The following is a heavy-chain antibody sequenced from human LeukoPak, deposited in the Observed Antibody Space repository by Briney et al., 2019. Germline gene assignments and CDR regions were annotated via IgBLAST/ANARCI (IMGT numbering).Heavy chain of an antibody. CDR3: ARDDYGSGSYYNSY. Sequence: PSETLSLTCTVSGGSISSGGYYWSWIRQHPGKGLEGIGYIYYSGSTYYNPSLKSRVTISVDTSKNQFSLKLSSVTAADTAVYYCARDDYGSGSYYNSYWGQGTLVTVSS. V-gene: IGHV4-31*03. J-gene: IGHJ4*02. CDR2: IYYSGST. D-gene: IGHD3-10*01. CDR1: GGSISSGGYY.